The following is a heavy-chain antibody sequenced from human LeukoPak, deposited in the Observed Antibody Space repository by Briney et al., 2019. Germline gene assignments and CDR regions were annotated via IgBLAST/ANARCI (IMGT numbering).Heavy chain of an antibody. D-gene: IGHD5-18*01. CDR3: ARDRSYSQGYFDY. CDR1: GGTFSSYA. CDR2: IIPIFGTA. V-gene: IGHV1-69*05. J-gene: IGHJ4*02. Sequence: SVKVSCKASGGTFSSYAISWVRQAPGQGLEWMGGIIPIFGTANYAQKFQGRVTITTDESTSTAYMELSSLRSEDTAAYYCARDRSYSQGYFDYWGQGTLVTVSS.